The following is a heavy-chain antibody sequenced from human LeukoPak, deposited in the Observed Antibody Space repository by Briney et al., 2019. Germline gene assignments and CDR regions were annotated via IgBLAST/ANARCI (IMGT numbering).Heavy chain of an antibody. CDR2: IYWNDDK. J-gene: IGHJ3*02. V-gene: IGHV2-5*01. D-gene: IGHD3-3*01. Sequence: SSPTLVKPTQTLTLTCTFSGFSLSTSGVGVGWIRQPPGKALEWLALIYWNDDKRYSPSLKSRLTITKDTSKNQVVLTMTNLDPVDTATYYCARSGYDFWSRDAFDIWGQGTMVTVSS. CDR3: ARSGYDFWSRDAFDI. CDR1: GFSLSTSGVG.